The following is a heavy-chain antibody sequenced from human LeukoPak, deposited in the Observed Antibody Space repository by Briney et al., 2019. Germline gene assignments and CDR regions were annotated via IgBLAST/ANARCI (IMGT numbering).Heavy chain of an antibody. CDR3: ALGAISDY. D-gene: IGHD7-27*01. CDR1: GFTFSSNA. Sequence: GGSLRLSCETSGFTFSSNAMSWVRQAPGKGLEWVSTISDSDASTYYADSVKGRFTISRDNSKNTMYLQMSSLKVEDTAVYYCALGAISDYWGQGTLVTVSS. CDR2: ISDSDAST. V-gene: IGHV3-23*01. J-gene: IGHJ4*02.